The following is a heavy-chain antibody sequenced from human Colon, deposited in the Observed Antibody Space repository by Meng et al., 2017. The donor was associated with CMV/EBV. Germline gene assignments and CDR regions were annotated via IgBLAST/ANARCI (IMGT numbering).Heavy chain of an antibody. CDR3: ATVFDY. V-gene: IGHV3-74*01. Sequence: GESLKISCAASGLTFTNYWMHWVRQAPGKGLVWVSGTNTAGTSTYYADSVKGRFTISRDNAKNTLYLQMNSLRAEDTAVYYCATVFDYWGQGTLVIVSS. J-gene: IGHJ4*02. D-gene: IGHD4-17*01. CDR2: TNTAGTST. CDR1: GLTFTNYW.